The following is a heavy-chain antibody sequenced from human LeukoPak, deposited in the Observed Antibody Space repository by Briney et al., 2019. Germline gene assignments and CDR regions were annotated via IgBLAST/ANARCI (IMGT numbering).Heavy chain of an antibody. J-gene: IGHJ5*02. V-gene: IGHV1-2*02. CDR3: ARDLTTVTTRWFDP. CDR1: GYTFTGYY. Sequence: ASVKVSCKASGYTFTGYYMHWVRQAPGQGLEWMRWINPNSGGTNYAQKFQGRVTMTRDTSISTAYMELSRLRSDDTAVYYCARDLTTVTTRWFDPWGQGTLVTVSS. D-gene: IGHD4-17*01. CDR2: INPNSGGT.